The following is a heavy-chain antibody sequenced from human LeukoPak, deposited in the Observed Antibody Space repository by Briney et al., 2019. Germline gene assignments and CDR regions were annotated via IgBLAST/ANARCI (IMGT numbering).Heavy chain of an antibody. D-gene: IGHD3-22*01. V-gene: IGHV4-59*08. CDR1: GGSISSYY. CDR3: ARAELTYYYDSVFDY. Sequence: QPSETLSLTCTVYGGSISSYYWSWIRQPPGKGLEWIGYIYYSGSTNYNPSLKSRVTISVDTSKNQFSLKLSSVTAADTAVYYCARAELTYYYDSVFDYWGQGTLVTVSS. J-gene: IGHJ4*02. CDR2: IYYSGST.